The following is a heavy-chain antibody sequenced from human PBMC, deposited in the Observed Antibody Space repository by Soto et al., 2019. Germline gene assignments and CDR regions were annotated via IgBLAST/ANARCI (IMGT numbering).Heavy chain of an antibody. D-gene: IGHD3-16*01. CDR3: ARDEGIGGFDS. J-gene: IGHJ4*02. Sequence: QVPLVQSGDEVKKSGASVKVSCKASGYTFSNYGISWVRQAPGQGLEWMGWISGYNGLTAYAQNVQGRVTMTIDTPTTPVFMELTSLRSNDTAVYYCARDEGIGGFDSWGQGTLVTVSS. CDR1: GYTFSNYG. CDR2: ISGYNGLT. V-gene: IGHV1-18*04.